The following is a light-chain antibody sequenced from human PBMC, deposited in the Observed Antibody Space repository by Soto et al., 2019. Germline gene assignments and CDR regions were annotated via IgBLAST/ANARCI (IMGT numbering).Light chain of an antibody. CDR2: DVS. Sequence: QSALTQPASVSGSPGQSITISCTGTSSDVGGYNYVSWYQQHPGKAPKLMIYDVSNRPSGASNRFSGSKSSNTASLTISGVQAEDEADYYCSSYTSSSTLLYVFGTGTKVTVL. J-gene: IGLJ1*01. V-gene: IGLV2-14*01. CDR1: SSDVGGYNY. CDR3: SSYTSSSTLLYV.